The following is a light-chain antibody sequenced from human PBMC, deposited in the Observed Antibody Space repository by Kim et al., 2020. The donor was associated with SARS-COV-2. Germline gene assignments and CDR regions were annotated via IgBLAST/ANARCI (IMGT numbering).Light chain of an antibody. CDR3: QQRTSWPTVT. Sequence: EIVLTQSPATLSLSPGERATLSCRASQGISSYLAWYQQKPGQAPRLLIYDASNRATGIPARFSGSGSGTDFTLTISSLEPEDFAVYYCQQRTSWPTVTFGGGTKLEL. CDR2: DAS. V-gene: IGKV3-11*01. J-gene: IGKJ4*01. CDR1: QGISSY.